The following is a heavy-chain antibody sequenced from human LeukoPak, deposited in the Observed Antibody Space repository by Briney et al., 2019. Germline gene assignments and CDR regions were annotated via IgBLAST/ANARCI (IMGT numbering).Heavy chain of an antibody. CDR2: ISAYNGNT. J-gene: IGHJ4*02. CDR3: ARDEDGITMVRGVIGALFDY. CDR1: GYTFTSYG. V-gene: IGHV1-18*01. D-gene: IGHD3-10*01. Sequence: ASVKVSCKASGYTFTSYGISWVRQAPGQGLEWMGWISAYNGNTNYAQKLQGRVTMTTDTSTSTAYMELRSLRSDDTAVYYCARDEDGITMVRGVIGALFDYWGQGTLVTVSS.